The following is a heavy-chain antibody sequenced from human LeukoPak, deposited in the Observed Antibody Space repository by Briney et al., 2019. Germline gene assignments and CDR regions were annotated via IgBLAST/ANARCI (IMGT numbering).Heavy chain of an antibody. CDR2: IIPIFGTA. Sequence: ASVKVSCKASGGTFSSYAISWVRQAPGQGLEWMGGIIPIFGTANYAQKFQGRVTITADESTSTAYMELSSLRSEDTAVYYCARDTSVMVYATQRYNWFDPWGQGTLVTVSS. J-gene: IGHJ5*02. D-gene: IGHD2-8*01. CDR1: GGTFSSYA. V-gene: IGHV1-69*13. CDR3: ARDTSVMVYATQRYNWFDP.